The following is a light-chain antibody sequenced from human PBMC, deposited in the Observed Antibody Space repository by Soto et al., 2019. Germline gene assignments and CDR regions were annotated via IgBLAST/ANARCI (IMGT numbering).Light chain of an antibody. V-gene: IGLV1-51*01. Sequence: QSVLTQPPSVSAAPGQKVTISCSGSSSNIGNTYVSWYQQLPGTAPKLLIYDNNKRPSGIPDRFSGSKSGTSATLGITGLQTGDEADYYCGTWDSSLSPGGGVFGGGTKVTVL. CDR3: GTWDSSLSPGGGV. CDR2: DNN. J-gene: IGLJ2*01. CDR1: SSNIGNTY.